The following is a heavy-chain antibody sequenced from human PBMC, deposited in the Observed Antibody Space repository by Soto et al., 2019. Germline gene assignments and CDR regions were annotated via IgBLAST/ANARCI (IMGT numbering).Heavy chain of an antibody. CDR3: ARVSVVPAAIPAGWFDP. V-gene: IGHV4-30-2*01. Sequence: QLQLQESGSGLVKPSQTLSLTCAVSGGSISSGGYSWSWIRQPPGKVLEWIGYIYHSGSTYYNPSLKSRFTISVDRSKNQFSLKLSSVTAADTAVYYCARVSVVPAAIPAGWFDPWGQGTLVTVSS. CDR2: IYHSGST. D-gene: IGHD2-2*02. CDR1: GGSISSGGYS. J-gene: IGHJ5*02.